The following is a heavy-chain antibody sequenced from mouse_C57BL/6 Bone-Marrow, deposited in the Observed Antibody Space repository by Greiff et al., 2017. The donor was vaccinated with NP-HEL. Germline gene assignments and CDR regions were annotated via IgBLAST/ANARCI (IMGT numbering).Heavy chain of an antibody. CDR1: GYTFTSYW. Sequence: QVQLQQPGAELVKPGASVKMSCKASGYTFTSYWITWVKQRPGQGLEWIGDIYPGSGSTNYTEKFKSKATLTVDTSSSTAYLQLSSLTSEDSAVYYCARTYYEYCYWYFDVWGTGTTVTVSS. CDR2: IYPGSGST. CDR3: ARTYYEYCYWYFDV. V-gene: IGHV1-55*01. D-gene: IGHD2-4*01. J-gene: IGHJ1*03.